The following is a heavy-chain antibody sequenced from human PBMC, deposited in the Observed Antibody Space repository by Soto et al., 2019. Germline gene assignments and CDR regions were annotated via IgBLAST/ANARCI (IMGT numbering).Heavy chain of an antibody. D-gene: IGHD2-21*01. CDR1: RLTFNNYV. CDR2: VSVGGAGT. V-gene: IGHV3-23*01. J-gene: IGHJ3*02. CDR3: AKGGPESEYVVYAFDI. Sequence: GGSLRLSCAASRLTFNNYVMSWVRQAPGKGPEWVSSVSVGGAGTYYADSVKGRFTISRDNSKNTLYLQMNSLRAEDTAVYYCAKGGPESEYVVYAFDIWGQGTMVTVSS.